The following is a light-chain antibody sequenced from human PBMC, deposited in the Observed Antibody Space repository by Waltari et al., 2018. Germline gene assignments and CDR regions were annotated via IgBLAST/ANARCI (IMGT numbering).Light chain of an antibody. J-gene: IGLJ3*02. V-gene: IGLV1-44*01. CDR1: FSNIGSIS. CDR2: NTN. CDR3: AAWDDSLGAV. Sequence: QSVLTQPPSGSCTPGQGDTLSCSGRFSNIGSISVNWYQQLPGTSPKLPIYNTNQGPSGVPHRFSASKSGTSASLAITGLQSEDEAYYYCAAWDDSLGAVFGGGTKLTVL.